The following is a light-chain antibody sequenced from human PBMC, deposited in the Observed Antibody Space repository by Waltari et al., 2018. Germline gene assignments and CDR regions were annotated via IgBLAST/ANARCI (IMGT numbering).Light chain of an antibody. J-gene: IGKJ4*01. CDR1: QGISTN. CDR3: QQYNDWPLT. V-gene: IGKV3D-15*03. Sequence: ETVVTQSPATLSVSPGERATLSCRASQGISTNLAWYQQKPGQAPILLSYGTINRATGVPATFSDSGSGTEFTLTISVLQSEDFAVYYCQQYNDWPLTFGGGTKVDIK. CDR2: GTI.